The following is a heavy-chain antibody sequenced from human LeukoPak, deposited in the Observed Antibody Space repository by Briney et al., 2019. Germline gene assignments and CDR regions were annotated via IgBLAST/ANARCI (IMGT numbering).Heavy chain of an antibody. J-gene: IGHJ4*02. V-gene: IGHV3-23*01. D-gene: IGHD3-9*01. CDR2: IGGRDSGT. Sequence: GPSLRPSCAASGFIFSNYAMSWVRQAPGKGLEWVSVIGGRDSGTYYADSVRGRFTVSRDDHKNTLYLQMNTLRAEDTAVYNCAKWGDYDILTGYYASDYWGQGTLVTVSS. CDR1: GFIFSNYA. CDR3: AKWGDYDILTGYYASDY.